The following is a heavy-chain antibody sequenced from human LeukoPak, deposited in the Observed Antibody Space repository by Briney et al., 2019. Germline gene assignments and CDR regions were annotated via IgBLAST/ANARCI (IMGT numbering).Heavy chain of an antibody. Sequence: GESLKISCKGSGYSFTTYWIGWVRQMPGKGLEWMGLIYPGDSDTRYSPSFQGQVTISADKSISTAYLQWSSLKASDTAMYYCARTDTSGWSKDYFDYWGQGTLVTVSS. D-gene: IGHD6-19*01. J-gene: IGHJ4*02. CDR2: IYPGDSDT. V-gene: IGHV5-51*01. CDR3: ARTDTSGWSKDYFDY. CDR1: GYSFTTYW.